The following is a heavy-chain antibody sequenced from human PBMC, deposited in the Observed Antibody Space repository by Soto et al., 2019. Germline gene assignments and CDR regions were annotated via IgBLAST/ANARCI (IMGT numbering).Heavy chain of an antibody. D-gene: IGHD6-19*01. J-gene: IGHJ6*02. CDR1: GGCFSGYY. CDR3: ARGKGRGIAVAGTYYGMDV. Sequence: QVQLQQWGAGLLKPSETLSLTCAVYGGCFSGYYWSWIRQPPGKRLEWIGEINHSGSTNYNPSLNSRVTKSVDTSKNQFSLKLSSVTAADTAVYYCARGKGRGIAVAGTYYGMDVWGQGTTVTVSS. CDR2: INHSGST. V-gene: IGHV4-34*01.